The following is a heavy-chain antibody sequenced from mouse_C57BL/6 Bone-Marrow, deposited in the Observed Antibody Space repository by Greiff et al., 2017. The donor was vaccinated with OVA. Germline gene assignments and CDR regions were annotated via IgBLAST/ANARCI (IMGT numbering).Heavy chain of an antibody. CDR2: IDPENGDT. J-gene: IGHJ2*01. Sequence: VQLQQSGAELVRPGASVKLSCTASGFNIKDDYMHWVKKRPEQGLEWIGWIDPENGDTEYASKFQGKATITADTSSKTVYLHLSSLTSEDTAVYYCTTYRYWGQGTTLTVSS. CDR1: GFNIKDDY. V-gene: IGHV14-4*01. CDR3: TTYRY.